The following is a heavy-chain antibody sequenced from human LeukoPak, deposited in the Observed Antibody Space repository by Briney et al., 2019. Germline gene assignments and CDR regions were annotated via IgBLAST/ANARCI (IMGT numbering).Heavy chain of an antibody. V-gene: IGHV7-4-1*02. Sequence: ASVKVSCKASGYTFTMYNMNWVRQAPGQGLEWMGWINTNTGNPTYAQGFTGRFVFSLDTSVSTAYLQISSLKAEDTAVYYCARDGYYDILTGYSHFDYWGQGTLVTVSS. CDR3: ARDGYYDILTGYSHFDY. D-gene: IGHD3-9*01. CDR2: INTNTGNP. J-gene: IGHJ4*02. CDR1: GYTFTMYN.